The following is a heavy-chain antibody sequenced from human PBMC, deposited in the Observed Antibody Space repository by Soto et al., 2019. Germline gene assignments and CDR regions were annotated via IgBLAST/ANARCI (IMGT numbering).Heavy chain of an antibody. Sequence: QLQLQESGSGLVKPSQTLSLTCAVSGGSISSGGYSWSWIRQPPGKGLEWIGYIYHSGSTYYNPSLKTRVTISVDRSKNQFSLKLSAVTAADTAVYYCARAGGLGAVAVDYWGQGTLVTVSS. D-gene: IGHD6-19*01. V-gene: IGHV4-30-2*01. CDR2: IYHSGST. CDR3: ARAGGLGAVAVDY. CDR1: GGSISSGGYS. J-gene: IGHJ4*02.